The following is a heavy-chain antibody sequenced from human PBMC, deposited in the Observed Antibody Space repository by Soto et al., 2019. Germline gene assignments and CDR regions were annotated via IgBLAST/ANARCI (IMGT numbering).Heavy chain of an antibody. CDR1: GGSISSSSYY. D-gene: IGHD3-22*01. J-gene: IGHJ4*02. CDR2: IYYSGST. Sequence: SETLSLTCTVSGGSISSSSYYWGWIRQPQGKGLEWIGSIYYSGSTYYNPSLKSRVTISVDTSKNQFSLKLSSVTAADTAVYYCARHGYDSSGYSPFDYWGQGTLVTVSS. CDR3: ARHGYDSSGYSPFDY. V-gene: IGHV4-39*01.